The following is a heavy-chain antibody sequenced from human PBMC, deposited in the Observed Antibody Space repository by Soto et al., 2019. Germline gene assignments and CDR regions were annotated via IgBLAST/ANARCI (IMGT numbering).Heavy chain of an antibody. V-gene: IGHV3-23*01. CDR2: ISGSGGST. J-gene: IGHJ4*02. D-gene: IGHD5-18*01. CDR1: GFTFSSYA. CDR3: ARDHQSGNSWYFDY. Sequence: GGSLRLSCAASGFTFSSYAMSWVRQAPGKGLEWVSAISGSGGSTYYADSVKGRFTISRDNSKNTLYLQMNSLRAEDTAVYYCARDHQSGNSWYFDYWGQGILVTVSS.